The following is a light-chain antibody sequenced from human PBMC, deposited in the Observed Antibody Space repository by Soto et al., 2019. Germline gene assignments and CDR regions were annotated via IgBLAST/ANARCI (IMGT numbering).Light chain of an antibody. CDR1: PIVTNF. Sequence: EIVLTQSPATLSLSPGERATLSCRASPIVTNFLAWYQQKPGQAPRLLIYGAFNSATGIPARFSGSGSGTDFTLTISSLEPEDSAVYYCQQRNVWQPVTFGQGTRLEIK. V-gene: IGKV3D-11*02. J-gene: IGKJ5*01. CDR2: GAF. CDR3: QQRNVWQPVT.